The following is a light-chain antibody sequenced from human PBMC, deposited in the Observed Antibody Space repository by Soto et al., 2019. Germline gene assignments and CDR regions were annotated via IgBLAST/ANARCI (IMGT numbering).Light chain of an antibody. CDR1: QSVSSN. CDR3: QQYNNGPIT. Sequence: EIVMTQSPATLSVSPEERATLSCRASQSVSSNLAWYQQKPGQAPRLLIYGASTRATGIPARFSGSGSGTEFTLTISSLQSEEFAVYYCQQYNNGPITFGQGTRREIK. V-gene: IGKV3-15*01. J-gene: IGKJ5*01. CDR2: GAS.